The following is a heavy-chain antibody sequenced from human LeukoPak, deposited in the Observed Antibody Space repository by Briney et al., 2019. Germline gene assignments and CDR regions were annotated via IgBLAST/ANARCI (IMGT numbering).Heavy chain of an antibody. J-gene: IGHJ6*02. D-gene: IGHD6-19*01. CDR3: AREAVAATFTASYGMDV. Sequence: ASVKVSCKASGYTFTTYGITWVRQAPGQGLEWMGRISVHSGNTNYAQKVQGRVTMTTDTSTNTAYMELRSLRSEDTAVYYCAREAVAATFTASYGMDVWGQGTTVTVSS. CDR2: ISVHSGNT. V-gene: IGHV1-18*01. CDR1: GYTFTTYG.